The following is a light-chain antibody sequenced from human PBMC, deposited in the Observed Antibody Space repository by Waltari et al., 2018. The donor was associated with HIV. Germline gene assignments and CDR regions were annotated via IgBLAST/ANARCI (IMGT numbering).Light chain of an antibody. CDR1: KSNIGSNS. CDR2: RDN. J-gene: IGLJ3*02. Sequence: QSVLTQPPSASGTPGQRVTISCSGSKSNIGSNSVYWYQQFPGTAPKLLIYRDNHRPSGVPYRFSGSKSGSSASLAISGLRSEDEADYYCAAWDHSLSARVFGGGTKMTVL. V-gene: IGLV1-47*01. CDR3: AAWDHSLSARV.